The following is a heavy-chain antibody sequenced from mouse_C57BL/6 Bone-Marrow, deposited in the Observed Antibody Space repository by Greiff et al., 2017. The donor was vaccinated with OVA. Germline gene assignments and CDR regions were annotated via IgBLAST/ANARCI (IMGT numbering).Heavy chain of an antibody. CDR3: ARVGGFYGGTWFAY. V-gene: IGHV1-69*01. Sequence: QVQLQQPGAELVMPGASVKLSCKASGYTFTSYWMHWVKQRPGQGLEWIGEIDPSDSYTNYNQKFKGKATLTVDKSSSTAYMQLSCLSSEGSAVYYCARVGGFYGGTWFAYWGQGTLVTVSA. CDR2: IDPSDSYT. D-gene: IGHD2-3*01. CDR1: GYTFTSYW. J-gene: IGHJ3*01.